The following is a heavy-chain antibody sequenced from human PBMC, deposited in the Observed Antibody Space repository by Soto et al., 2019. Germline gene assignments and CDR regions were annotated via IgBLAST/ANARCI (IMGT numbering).Heavy chain of an antibody. CDR1: GFSFSRCG. V-gene: IGHV3-30*18. CDR3: SKAMIGSYDSDAFDV. Sequence: QAGGSLRLSCAASGFSFSRCGIHWVRQAPGKWLEWVAVISYDESTTFYADSVKGRFTISRDNSKNTLFLQMNSLRPEDTAVYYCSKAMIGSYDSDAFDVWGQGXMVTVSS. D-gene: IGHD3-22*01. J-gene: IGHJ3*01. CDR2: ISYDESTT.